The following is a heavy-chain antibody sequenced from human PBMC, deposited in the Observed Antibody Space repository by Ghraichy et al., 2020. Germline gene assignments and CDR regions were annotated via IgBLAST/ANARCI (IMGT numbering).Heavy chain of an antibody. V-gene: IGHV4-34*01. CDR2: INHSGST. Sequence: SETLSLTCAVYGGSFSGYYWSWIRQPPGKGLEWIGEINHSGSTNYNPSLKSRVTISVDTSKNQFSLKLSSVTAADTAVYYCARGPRGYSYGRIDYWGQGTLVTVSS. CDR3: ARGPRGYSYGRIDY. J-gene: IGHJ4*02. D-gene: IGHD5-18*01. CDR1: GGSFSGYY.